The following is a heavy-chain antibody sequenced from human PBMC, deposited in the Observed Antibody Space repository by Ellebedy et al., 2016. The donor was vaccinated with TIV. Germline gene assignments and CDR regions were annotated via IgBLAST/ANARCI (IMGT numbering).Heavy chain of an antibody. J-gene: IGHJ4*02. CDR2: IYTSGST. V-gene: IGHV4-4*07. CDR3: ARGYDFWSGYPFDY. D-gene: IGHD3-3*01. Sequence: SETLSLTXTVSGGSISSYYWSWIRQPAGKGLEWIGRIYTSGSTNYNPSLKSRVTMSVDTSKNQFSLKLSSVTAADTAVYYCARGYDFWSGYPFDYWGQGTLVTVSS. CDR1: GGSISSYY.